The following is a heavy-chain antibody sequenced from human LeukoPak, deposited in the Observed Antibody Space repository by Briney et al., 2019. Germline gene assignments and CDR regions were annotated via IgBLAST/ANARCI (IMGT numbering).Heavy chain of an antibody. CDR2: IYSGGNT. J-gene: IGHJ4*02. V-gene: IGHV3-53*01. CDR3: ARMYYYDSSGYSLDY. CDR1: GFTVSSKY. Sequence: PGGSLRLSCAASGFTVSSKYMSWVRQAPGKGLEWVSVIYSGGNTYYADSVKGRFTISRDNSKNALYLQMNSLRAEDTAVYYCARMYYYDSSGYSLDYWGQGTLVTVSS. D-gene: IGHD3-22*01.